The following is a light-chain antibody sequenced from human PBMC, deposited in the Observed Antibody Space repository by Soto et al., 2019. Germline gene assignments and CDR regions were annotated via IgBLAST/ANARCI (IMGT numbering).Light chain of an antibody. V-gene: IGKV1-33*01. CDR2: DAS. CDR3: QHYDNLPPLT. Sequence: DIQMTQSPSSLSASVGDRVTITCQASQDINNFLNWYQQKPGSAPKLLIYDASNLETGVPSRFSGSGSGTDFIFSISSLXPEDIATYYCQHYDNLPPLTFGGGTKVDIK. CDR1: QDINNF. J-gene: IGKJ4*01.